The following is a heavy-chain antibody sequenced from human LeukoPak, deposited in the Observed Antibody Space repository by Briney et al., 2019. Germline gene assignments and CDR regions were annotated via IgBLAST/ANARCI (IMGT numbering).Heavy chain of an antibody. V-gene: IGHV3-7*01. CDR3: ARGGYYYDSSGYGDY. CDR2: IKQDGSEK. J-gene: IGHJ4*02. D-gene: IGHD3-22*01. CDR1: GFTFSSYW. Sequence: GGSLRLSCAASGFTFSSYWMSWVRQAPGKGLEWVANIKQDGSEKYYVDSVKGRFTISRDNAKNSLYLQMNSLRAEDTDVYYCARGGYYYDSSGYGDYWGQGTLVTVSS.